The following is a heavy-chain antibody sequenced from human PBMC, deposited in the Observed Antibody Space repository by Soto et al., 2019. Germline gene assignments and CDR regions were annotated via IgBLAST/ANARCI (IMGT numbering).Heavy chain of an antibody. Sequence: GASVKVCCTASGYTFTSYGISWVRQAPGQGLEWMGWISAYNGNTNYAQKLQGRVTMTTDTSTSTAYMELRSLRSDDTAVYYCARDGLRYFDWLSRSWFDPWGQGTLVTVSS. V-gene: IGHV1-18*01. CDR1: GYTFTSYG. D-gene: IGHD3-9*01. CDR3: ARDGLRYFDWLSRSWFDP. J-gene: IGHJ5*02. CDR2: ISAYNGNT.